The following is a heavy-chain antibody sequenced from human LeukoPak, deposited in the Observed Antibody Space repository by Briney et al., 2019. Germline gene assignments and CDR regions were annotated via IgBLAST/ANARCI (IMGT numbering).Heavy chain of an antibody. D-gene: IGHD4-23*01. Sequence: SETLSLTCAVYGGSFSGYYWSWVRQPPGKGLEWIGYIYYSGSTNYNPSLKSRVTISVDMSENQFSLKLSSVTAADTAVYYCARDNPIRGGNSLDYWGQGTLVTVSS. V-gene: IGHV4-59*01. CDR1: GGSFSGYY. J-gene: IGHJ4*02. CDR2: IYYSGST. CDR3: ARDNPIRGGNSLDY.